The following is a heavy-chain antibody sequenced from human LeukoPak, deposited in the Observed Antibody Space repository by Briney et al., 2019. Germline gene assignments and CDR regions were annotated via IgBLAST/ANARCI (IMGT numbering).Heavy chain of an antibody. D-gene: IGHD1-26*01. CDR1: GYSIRSGHY. J-gene: IGHJ4*02. V-gene: IGHV4-38-2*01. CDR2: LYHSGST. Sequence: SETLSLTCAVSGYSIRSGHYWGWIRQPPGKGLEWIGSLYHSGSTDYNPSLRSRVTISVDTSKNQFSLKLTSVTAADTALYYCARLPSGSYSQFDYWGQGTLVTVSS. CDR3: ARLPSGSYSQFDY.